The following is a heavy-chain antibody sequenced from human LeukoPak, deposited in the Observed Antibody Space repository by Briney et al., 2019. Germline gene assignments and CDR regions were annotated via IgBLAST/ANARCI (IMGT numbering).Heavy chain of an antibody. Sequence: PSQTLSLTCTVSGVSINSGDYYWTWIRQPPGKGLEWIGYSDYNSAYYNPSLKSRLTISTDTSKNQLALKLSSVTVADTAVYYCARSRGRITLFVVAGQSFDYWGQGTLVTVSS. CDR3: ARSRGRITLFVVAGQSFDY. CDR2: SDYNSA. CDR1: GVSINSGDYY. J-gene: IGHJ4*02. D-gene: IGHD3-3*01. V-gene: IGHV4-30-4*08.